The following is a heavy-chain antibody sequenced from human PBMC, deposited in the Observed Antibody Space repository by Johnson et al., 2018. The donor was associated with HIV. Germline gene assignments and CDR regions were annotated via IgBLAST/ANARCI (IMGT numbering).Heavy chain of an antibody. CDR2: INWQGGTP. J-gene: IGHJ3*02. V-gene: IGHV3-20*04. Sequence: VQLVESGGGLVKPGGSLRLSCAASGFTFSDYYMSWIRQAPGQGLEWVSGINWQGGTPGFADSVKGRFTISRDNAKNSLYLQMNSLSAEDTALYYCARATYYCARDEGLDYGASLGAFDIWGQGTMVTVST. D-gene: IGHD4-17*01. CDR1: GFTFSDYY. CDR3: ARATYYCARDEGLDYGASLGAFDI.